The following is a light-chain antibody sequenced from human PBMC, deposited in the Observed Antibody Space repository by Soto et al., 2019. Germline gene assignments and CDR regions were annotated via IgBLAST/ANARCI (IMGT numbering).Light chain of an antibody. J-gene: IGKJ1*01. CDR2: DAS. CDR1: QSISSW. CDR3: QQYNIYWT. V-gene: IGKV1-5*01. Sequence: DIQMTQSPSTLSASVGDRVTITCRASQSISSWLAWYQQKPGKAPKLLIYDASSLESGVPSRFSGSGSGTEFPLTISSLQPDDLATYYCQQYNIYWTFGKGTKV.